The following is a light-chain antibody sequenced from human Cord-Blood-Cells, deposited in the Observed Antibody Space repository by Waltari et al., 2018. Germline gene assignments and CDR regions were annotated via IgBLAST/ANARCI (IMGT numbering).Light chain of an antibody. CDR2: EVS. CDR1: SSDVGVNNY. V-gene: IGLV2-14*01. Sequence: QSALTQPPSVSGPPGQSISISCTRTSSDVGVNNYVSWYQQHPGKAPKLMIYEVSNRPSGVSNRFSGSKSGNTASLTISGLQAEDEADYYCSSYTSSSTQVFGTGTKVTVL. J-gene: IGLJ1*01. CDR3: SSYTSSSTQV.